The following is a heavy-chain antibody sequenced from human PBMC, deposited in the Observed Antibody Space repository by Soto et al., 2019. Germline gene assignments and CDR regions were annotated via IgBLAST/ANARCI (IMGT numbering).Heavy chain of an antibody. CDR2: IGSSSSTI. CDR3: ARDLNYGPFDY. Sequence: PGGSLRLSCAASGFTFSSYSMNWVRQAPGKGLEWVSYIGSSSSTIYYADSVKGRFTISRDNAKNSLYLQMNSLRAEDTAVYYCARDLNYGPFDYWGQGTLVTVSS. J-gene: IGHJ4*02. D-gene: IGHD4-17*01. V-gene: IGHV3-48*01. CDR1: GFTFSSYS.